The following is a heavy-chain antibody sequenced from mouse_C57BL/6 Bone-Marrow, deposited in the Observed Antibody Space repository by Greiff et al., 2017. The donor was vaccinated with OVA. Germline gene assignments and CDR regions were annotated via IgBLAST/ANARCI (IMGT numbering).Heavy chain of an antibody. V-gene: IGHV10-3*01. Sequence: EVQLQQSGGGLVQPKGSLKLSCAASGFTFNTYAMHWVRQAPGKGLEWVARIRSKSSNYATYYADSVKDRFPISRDDSQSLLYLQMNNLKTEDTAMYYCVRDHDYGSWFAYWGQGTLVTVSA. D-gene: IGHD2-4*01. CDR2: IRSKSSNYAT. CDR3: VRDHDYGSWFAY. J-gene: IGHJ3*01. CDR1: GFTFNTYA.